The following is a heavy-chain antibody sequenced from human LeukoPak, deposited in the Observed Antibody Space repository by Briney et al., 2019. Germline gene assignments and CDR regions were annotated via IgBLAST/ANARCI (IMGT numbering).Heavy chain of an antibody. J-gene: IGHJ5*02. CDR1: GFTFSSYG. Sequence: GGSLRLSCAASGFTFSSYGMHWVRQAPGKGLEWVAVISYDGSNKYYADPVKGRFTISRDNSKNTLYLQMNSLRAEDTAVYYCAKDRGSGWFDPWGQGTLVTVSS. V-gene: IGHV3-30*18. D-gene: IGHD2-15*01. CDR2: ISYDGSNK. CDR3: AKDRGSGWFDP.